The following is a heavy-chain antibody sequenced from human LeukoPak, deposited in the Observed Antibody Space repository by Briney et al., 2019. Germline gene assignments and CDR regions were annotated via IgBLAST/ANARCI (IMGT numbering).Heavy chain of an antibody. V-gene: IGHV3-23*01. J-gene: IGHJ4*02. D-gene: IGHD2-15*01. CDR2: ISGSGVST. CDR1: GFTFSSYA. CDR3: ANSAAGLLAHFDY. Sequence: GGSLRLSCAASGFTFSSYAMSWVRQAPGKGLEWVSSISGSGVSTYYAYADSVKGRFTISRDNSKNTLYLQMNSLRAEDTAVYYCANSAAGLLAHFDYWGRGTLVTVSS.